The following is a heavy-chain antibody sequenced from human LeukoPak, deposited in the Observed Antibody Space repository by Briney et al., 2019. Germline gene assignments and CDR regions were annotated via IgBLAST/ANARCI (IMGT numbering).Heavy chain of an antibody. CDR3: ARDTRYGSGWPYYFDY. V-gene: IGHV6-1*01. CDR1: GDSVSSNNAA. CDR2: TYYRSKWCN. J-gene: IGHJ4*02. D-gene: IGHD6-19*01. Sequence: SQTLSLTCSISGDSVSSNNAAWNWIRQSPSRGLEWLGRTYYRSKWCNDYAVSAKSRISINPGTSKNQFSLQLNSVTPEDTAVYYCARDTRYGSGWPYYFDYWGQGTLVTVSS.